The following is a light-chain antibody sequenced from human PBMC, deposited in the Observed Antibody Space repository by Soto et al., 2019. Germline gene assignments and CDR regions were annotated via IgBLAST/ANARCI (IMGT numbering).Light chain of an antibody. J-gene: IGLJ3*02. CDR2: EVN. CDR1: SSDLGGYNY. CDR3: SSYAASNKGV. Sequence: QSALTQPPSASGSPGQSVTISCTGTSSDLGGYNYVSWYQQHPGKAPKLMIFEVNKRPSGVPDRFSGSKSGNTASLTVSGLQAEDEADYYCSSYAASNKGVFGGGTKVTVL. V-gene: IGLV2-8*01.